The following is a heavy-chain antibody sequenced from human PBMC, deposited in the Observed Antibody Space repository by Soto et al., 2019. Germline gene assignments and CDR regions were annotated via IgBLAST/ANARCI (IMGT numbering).Heavy chain of an antibody. CDR1: GFTFSSYA. CDR2: ISGSGGST. J-gene: IGHJ4*02. D-gene: IGHD2-2*02. V-gene: IGHV3-23*01. CDR3: AKEAPNIVVVPAAIDY. Sequence: PGGSLRLYCAASGFTFSSYAMSWVRQAPGKGLEWVSAISGSGGSTYYADSVKGRFTISRGNSKNTLYLQMNSLRAEDTAVYYCAKEAPNIVVVPAAIDYWGQGTLVTVSS.